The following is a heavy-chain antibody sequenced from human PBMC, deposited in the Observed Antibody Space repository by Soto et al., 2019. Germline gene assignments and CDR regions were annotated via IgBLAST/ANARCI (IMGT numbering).Heavy chain of an antibody. CDR1: GFTFSRYW. V-gene: IGHV3-74*01. CDR3: ARDHGQWLDINWFDP. Sequence: PGGSLRLSCAASGFTFSRYWMHWVRQAPGKGLVWVSRINSDGSSTSYADSVKGRFTISRDNAKNTLYLQMNSLRAEDTAVYYCARDHGQWLDINWFDPWGQGTLVTVSS. J-gene: IGHJ5*02. CDR2: INSDGSST. D-gene: IGHD6-19*01.